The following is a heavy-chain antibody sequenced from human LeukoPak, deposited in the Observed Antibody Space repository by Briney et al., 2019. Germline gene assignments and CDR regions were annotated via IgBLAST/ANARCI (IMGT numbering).Heavy chain of an antibody. D-gene: IGHD6-6*01. CDR2: IYYSGNT. J-gene: IGHJ4*02. V-gene: IGHV4-39*07. Sequence: SETLSLTCTVSGVSISSTSNQWGWIRQPPGKGLEWIGSIYYSGNTHYNPSLKSRVTISVDTSKNQFSLNLSSVTAADTAVYYCATEIQNIAGRVYWGQGTLVTVSS. CDR1: GVSISSTSNQ. CDR3: ATEIQNIAGRVY.